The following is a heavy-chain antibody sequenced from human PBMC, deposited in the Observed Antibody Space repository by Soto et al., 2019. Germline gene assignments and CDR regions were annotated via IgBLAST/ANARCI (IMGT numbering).Heavy chain of an antibody. CDR1: GGSISSGGYS. J-gene: IGHJ4*02. Sequence: SETLSLTCAVSGGSISSGGYSWSWIRQPPGKGLEWIGYIYHSGSTYYNPSLKSRVTISVDRSKNQFSLKLSSVTAADTAVYYCAGGVGATGEDFDYWGQGTLVTVSS. V-gene: IGHV4-30-2*01. CDR2: IYHSGST. D-gene: IGHD1-26*01. CDR3: AGGVGATGEDFDY.